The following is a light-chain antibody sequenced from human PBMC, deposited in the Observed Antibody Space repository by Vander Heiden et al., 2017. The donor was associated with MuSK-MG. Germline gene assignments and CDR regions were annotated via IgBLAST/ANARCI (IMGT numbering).Light chain of an antibody. CDR2: LGS. Sequence: DIVMTQSPLSLPVTPGEPASISCRSSQSLLHSNGYNYLDWYLQKPGQSPQLLIYLGSNRASGVHDRFSGSGSGTDFTLKSSRVEAEDVGVYYCMQALQIPFGGGTKVEIK. J-gene: IGKJ4*01. V-gene: IGKV2-28*01. CDR3: MQALQIP. CDR1: QSLLHSNGYNY.